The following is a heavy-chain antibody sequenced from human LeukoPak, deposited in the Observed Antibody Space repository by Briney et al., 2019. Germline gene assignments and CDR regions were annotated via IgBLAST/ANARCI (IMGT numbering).Heavy chain of an antibody. J-gene: IGHJ4*02. Sequence: SETLSLTCAVYGGSFSGYYWSWIRQPPGKGLEWIGEINHSGSTNYNPSLKSRVTISVDTSKNQFSLKLSSVTAADTAVYYCARGRISDDYWGQGTLVTVSS. CDR3: ARGRISDDY. CDR1: GGSFSGYY. D-gene: IGHD2-15*01. CDR2: INHSGST. V-gene: IGHV4-34*01.